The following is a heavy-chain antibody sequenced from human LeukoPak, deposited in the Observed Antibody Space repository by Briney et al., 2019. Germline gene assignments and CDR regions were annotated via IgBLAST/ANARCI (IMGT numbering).Heavy chain of an antibody. CDR2: IGSTTNSI. Sequence: GGSLRLSCAASGFSFSSYEMSWVRQAPGKGLEWVSYIGSTTNSIYYADSVKGRFTISRDNAKKSLHLQMNSLRAEDTAVYYCARDEYSGLYYYMEVWGKGTTVTVSS. CDR3: ARDEYSGLYYYMEV. D-gene: IGHD5-12*01. J-gene: IGHJ6*03. CDR1: GFSFSSYE. V-gene: IGHV3-48*03.